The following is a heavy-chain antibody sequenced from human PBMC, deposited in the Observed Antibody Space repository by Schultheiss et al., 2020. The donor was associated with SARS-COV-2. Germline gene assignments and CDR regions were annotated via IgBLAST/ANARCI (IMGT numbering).Heavy chain of an antibody. CDR2: VYYIGST. D-gene: IGHD1-26*01. J-gene: IGHJ4*02. V-gene: IGHV4-61*08. Sequence: SGPTLVKPTQTLTLTCTFSGLSLSTPGVRVSWIRQPPGKGLEWIGYVYYIGSTNYNPSLKSRVTISIDSSKTQFSLKLSSVTAADTAVYYCASGVVGGIGYYFDYWCQGTLVTVSS. CDR1: GLSLSTPGVR. CDR3: ASGVVGGIGYYFDY.